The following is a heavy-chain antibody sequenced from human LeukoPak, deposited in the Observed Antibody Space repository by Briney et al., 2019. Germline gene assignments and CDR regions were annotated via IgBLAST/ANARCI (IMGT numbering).Heavy chain of an antibody. V-gene: IGHV1-69*05. J-gene: IGHJ4*02. CDR2: IIPIFGTA. D-gene: IGHD2-21*02. CDR1: GGTFSSYA. Sequence: VASVKVSCKASGGTFSSYAISWVRQAPGQGLEWMGGIIPIFGTANYAQKLQGRVTMTTDTSTSTAYMELRSLRSDDTAVYYCARDRRVYCGGDCYSDYWGQGTLVTVSS. CDR3: ARDRRVYCGGDCYSDY.